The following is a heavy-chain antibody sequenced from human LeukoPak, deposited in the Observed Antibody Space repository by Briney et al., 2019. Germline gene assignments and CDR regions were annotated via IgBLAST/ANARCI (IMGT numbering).Heavy chain of an antibody. CDR1: GGSVSSGSYY. CDR3: ARGGKYYDILTGYYGMDV. J-gene: IGHJ6*04. V-gene: IGHV4-61*01. D-gene: IGHD3-9*01. CDR2: IYYSGST. Sequence: SETLSLTCTVSGGSVSSGSYYWRWIRQPPGKGLEWIGYIYYSGSTNYNPSLKSRVTISVDTSKNQFSLKLSSVTAADTAVYYCARGGKYYDILTGYYGMDVWGKGTTVTVSS.